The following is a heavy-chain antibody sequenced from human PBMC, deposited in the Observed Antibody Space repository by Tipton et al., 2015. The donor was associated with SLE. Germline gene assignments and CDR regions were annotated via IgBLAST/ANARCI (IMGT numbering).Heavy chain of an antibody. Sequence: QLVQSGAEVKKPGASVKVSCKASGYTFTSYYMHWVRQAPGQGLEWMGIINPSGGGTNYAQKFQGRVTMTRDTSISTAYMELSRLRSDDTAVYYCARDLGSSWSYYFDYWGQGTLVTVSS. J-gene: IGHJ4*02. CDR1: GYTFTSYY. D-gene: IGHD6-13*01. CDR2: INPSGGGT. CDR3: ARDLGSSWSYYFDY. V-gene: IGHV1-2*02.